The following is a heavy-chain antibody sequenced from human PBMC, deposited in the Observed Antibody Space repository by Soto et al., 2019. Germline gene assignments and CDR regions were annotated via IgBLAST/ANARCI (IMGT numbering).Heavy chain of an antibody. CDR3: ARGYCSGGGCYTGAFDI. J-gene: IGHJ3*02. V-gene: IGHV3-48*01. Sequence: GESLKISCAASGFTFSSYTMNWVRQAPGKGLEWVSYISSSSGTIYHADSVKGRFTISRDNAKNSLYLQMNSLRAGDAAVYYCARGYCSGGGCYTGAFDIWGQGTMVTVSS. D-gene: IGHD2-15*01. CDR1: GFTFSSYT. CDR2: ISSSSGTI.